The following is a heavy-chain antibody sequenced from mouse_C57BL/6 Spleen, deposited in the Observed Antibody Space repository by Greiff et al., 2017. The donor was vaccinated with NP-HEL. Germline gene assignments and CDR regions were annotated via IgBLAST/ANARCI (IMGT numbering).Heavy chain of an antibody. J-gene: IGHJ4*01. CDR3: ARGNWGELFYAMDY. D-gene: IGHD4-1*01. CDR1: GYTFTSYW. Sequence: QVQLQQPGAELVKPGASVKLSCKASGYTFTSYWMHWVKQRPGRGLEWIGRIDPNGGGTKYNEKFKSKATLTVDKPSSTAYMQLSSLTSEDSAVYYCARGNWGELFYAMDYWGQGTSVTVSS. CDR2: IDPNGGGT. V-gene: IGHV1-72*01.